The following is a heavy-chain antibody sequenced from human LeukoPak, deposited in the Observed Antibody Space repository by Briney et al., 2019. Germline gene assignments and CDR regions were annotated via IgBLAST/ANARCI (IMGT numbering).Heavy chain of an antibody. CDR1: GFTFSTYW. J-gene: IGHJ4*02. V-gene: IGHV3-74*01. D-gene: IGHD6-13*01. Sequence: GGSLRLSCAASGFTFSTYWMHWVRQAPGKGLVWVSRIDHDGINTYYADSVKGRFTISRDNAKNTLYLRMNSLRAEDTAVYYCARGPARSSSWEFDYWGQGNLVTVTS. CDR3: ARGPARSSSWEFDY. CDR2: IDHDGINT.